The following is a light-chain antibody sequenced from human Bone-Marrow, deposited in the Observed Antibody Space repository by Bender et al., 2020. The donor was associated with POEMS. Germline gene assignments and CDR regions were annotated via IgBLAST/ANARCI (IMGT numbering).Light chain of an antibody. V-gene: IGLV2-8*01. CDR1: SSDVGGYNY. CDR2: DVN. Sequence: QSALTQPPSASGSPGQSVTFSCTGTSSDVGGYNYVSWYQHHPDKSPKLIIYDVNVRPSGVPDRFSGSKSGNTASLTISGLRAEDEADYYCSSFTTTFTVLFGGGTKVTVL. CDR3: SSFTTTFTVL. J-gene: IGLJ2*01.